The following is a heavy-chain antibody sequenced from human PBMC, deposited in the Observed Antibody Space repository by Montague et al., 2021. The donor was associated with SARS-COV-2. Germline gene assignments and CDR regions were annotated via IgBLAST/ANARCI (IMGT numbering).Heavy chain of an antibody. Sequence: SETLSLTCTVSGGSISSSTYYWAWIRQPPGKGLEWIGSIYYRGSTYYNPSLKSRVFISVDTSKKQLSLTLTSVTAADTAVYYCAIEVGAMVYYYGMDVWGQGTTVTVSS. J-gene: IGHJ6*02. V-gene: IGHV4-39*01. D-gene: IGHD1-26*01. CDR3: AIEVGAMVYYYGMDV. CDR1: GGSISSSTYY. CDR2: IYYRGST.